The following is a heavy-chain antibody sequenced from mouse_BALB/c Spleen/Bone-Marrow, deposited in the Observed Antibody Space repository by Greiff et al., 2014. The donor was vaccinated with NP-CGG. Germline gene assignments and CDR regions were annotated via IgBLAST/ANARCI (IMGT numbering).Heavy chain of an antibody. J-gene: IGHJ2*01. CDR2: IDPANVNT. Sequence: VQLKESGAELVKPGASVKLSCTASGLNIKDTYMHWVKQRPEQGLEWIGRIDPANVNTKYDPKFQGKATITADTSSNTAYLQLSSLTSEDTAVYYCASYVYGYYLDYWGQGTTLTVSS. V-gene: IGHV14-3*02. CDR1: GLNIKDTY. CDR3: ASYVYGYYLDY. D-gene: IGHD1-1*01.